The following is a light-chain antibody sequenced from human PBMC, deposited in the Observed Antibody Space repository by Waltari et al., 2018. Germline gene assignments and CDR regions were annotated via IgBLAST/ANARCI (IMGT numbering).Light chain of an antibody. CDR2: AAS. J-gene: IGKJ1*01. CDR1: QNIVTN. CDR3: QQYNNWPQT. V-gene: IGKV3-15*01. Sequence: EVLMPQSPATLPVSPGERATLSCSASQNIVTNLAWYQQKPGQTPRLLIYAASTRATGIPARFSGSGSGTEFTLTISSLQSEDFAVYYCQQYNNWPQTFGQGTQVEIK.